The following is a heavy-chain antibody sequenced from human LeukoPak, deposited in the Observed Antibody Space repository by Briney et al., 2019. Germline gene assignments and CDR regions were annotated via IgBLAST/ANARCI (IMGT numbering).Heavy chain of an antibody. Sequence: RGESLQISCKGSGYSFTNYWIGWVRQVPVKGLEWMGIIFPRTSETKYSPSFQGQVIISVDKSISTAYLQWNSLKASDTAMYFCARPEYGASDYWGQGTLVTVSS. J-gene: IGHJ4*02. CDR3: ARPEYGASDY. D-gene: IGHD4-17*01. V-gene: IGHV5-51*01. CDR2: IFPRTSET. CDR1: GYSFTNYW.